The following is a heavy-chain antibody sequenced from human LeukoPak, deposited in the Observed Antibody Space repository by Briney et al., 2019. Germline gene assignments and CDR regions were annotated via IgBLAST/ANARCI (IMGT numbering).Heavy chain of an antibody. CDR2: INTNAGNP. D-gene: IGHD3-16*01. Sequence: ASVKVSCKASGYTFTSHAMNWVRQAPGQGLEWMGWINTNAGNPTYAQGFTGRFVFSLDTSVSTAYLQISSLKAEDTAVYYCARIPLIGSRDAFDIWGQGTMVTVSS. CDR3: ARIPLIGSRDAFDI. V-gene: IGHV7-4-1*02. J-gene: IGHJ3*02. CDR1: GYTFTSHA.